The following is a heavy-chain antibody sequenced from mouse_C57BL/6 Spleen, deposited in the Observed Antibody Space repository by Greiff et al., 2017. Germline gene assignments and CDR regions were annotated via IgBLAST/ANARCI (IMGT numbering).Heavy chain of an antibody. CDR3: ASDDYYVDY. CDR1: GYTFTSYW. V-gene: IGHV1-74*01. D-gene: IGHD2-4*01. J-gene: IGHJ2*01. CDR2: IHPSDSDT. Sequence: QVQLQQPGAELVKPGASVKLSCKASGYTFTSYWMQWVKQSPGQGLEWIGKIHPSDSDTHYNQKFKGKATLTVDKSSSTVYMQISRVTSEDSAVYDCASDDYYVDYWGQGTTLTVSS.